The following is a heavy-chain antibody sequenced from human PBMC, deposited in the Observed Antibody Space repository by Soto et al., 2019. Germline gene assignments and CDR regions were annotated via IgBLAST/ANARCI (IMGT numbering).Heavy chain of an antibody. D-gene: IGHD2-21*02. CDR2: IIPIFGTA. J-gene: IGHJ6*02. CDR1: GGTFSSYA. V-gene: IGHV1-69*01. CDR3: ARVIVTAIPGYYYGMDV. Sequence: QVQLVQSGAEVKKPGSSVKVSCKASGGTFSSYAISWVRQAPGQGLEWMGGIIPIFGTANYAQKFQGRVTITADESTSTAYMELSSPRSEDTAVYYCARVIVTAIPGYYYGMDVWGQGTTVTVSS.